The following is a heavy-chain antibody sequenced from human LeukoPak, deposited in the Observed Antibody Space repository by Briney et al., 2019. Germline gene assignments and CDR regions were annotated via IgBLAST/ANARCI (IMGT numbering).Heavy chain of an antibody. V-gene: IGHV4-4*07. D-gene: IGHD6-13*01. Sequence: SETLSLTCTVSGGSNSSYYWSWIRQPAGKGLEWIGRIYTSGSTNYNPSLKSRVTMSVDTSKNQFSLKLSSVTAADTAVYYCARDSDSSSWYGNGAEYFQHWGQGTLVTVSS. CDR3: ARDSDSSSWYGNGAEYFQH. CDR2: IYTSGST. CDR1: GGSNSSYY. J-gene: IGHJ1*01.